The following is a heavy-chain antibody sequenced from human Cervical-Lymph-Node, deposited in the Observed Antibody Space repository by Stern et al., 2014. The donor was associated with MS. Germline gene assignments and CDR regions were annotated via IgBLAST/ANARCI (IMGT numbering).Heavy chain of an antibody. Sequence: VQLVESGGGVVQPGRSVRLSCAASGFTFSSYAMHWVRQAPGKGLEWVAVILYVGRNKYYAECVKGRFTISTDNSKRQLYLQMNSLRADCARDAGYSSGWYELLDAFDIWGQGTMVTVSS. J-gene: IGHJ3*02. D-gene: IGHD6-19*01. CDR2: ILYVGRNK. CDR1: GFTFSSYA. V-gene: IGHV3-30*04. CDR3: SSGWYELLDAFDI.